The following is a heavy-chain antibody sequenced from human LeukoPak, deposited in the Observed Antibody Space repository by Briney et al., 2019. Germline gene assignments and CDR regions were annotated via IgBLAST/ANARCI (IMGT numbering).Heavy chain of an antibody. D-gene: IGHD3-10*01. J-gene: IGHJ3*02. Sequence: SETLSLTCTVSGGSISSSSYYWGWIRQPPGKGLEWIGSIYYSGSTNYNPSLKSRVTISVDTSKNQFSLKLSSVTAADTAVYYCARDRDGSSAFDIWGQGTMVTVSS. V-gene: IGHV4-39*07. CDR1: GGSISSSSYY. CDR2: IYYSGST. CDR3: ARDRDGSSAFDI.